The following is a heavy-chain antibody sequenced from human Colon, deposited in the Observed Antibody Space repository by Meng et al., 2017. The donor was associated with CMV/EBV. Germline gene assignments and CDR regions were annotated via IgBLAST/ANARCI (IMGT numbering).Heavy chain of an antibody. V-gene: IGHV1-3*01. Sequence: SGYAFTSTVLCWVRHAPGQRPEWMVWWNSGNQNKKHTEHFQGRVTISRDTSGSIVYMELSRLRYDDTAVYYGAKDRIVVAHRGFDYWGQGTLVTVSS. D-gene: IGHD3-22*01. CDR3: AKDRIVVAHRGFDY. CDR2: WNSGNQNK. J-gene: IGHJ4*02. CDR1: GYAFTSTV.